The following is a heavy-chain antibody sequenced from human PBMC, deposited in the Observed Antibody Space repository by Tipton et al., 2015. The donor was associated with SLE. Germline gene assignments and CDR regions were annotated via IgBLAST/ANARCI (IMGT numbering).Heavy chain of an antibody. Sequence: LRLSCAVSGYSISSGYYWGWIRQPPGKGLEWIGSIYHSGSTYYNPSLKSRVTISVDTSKNQFSLKLSSVTAADTAVYYCASAVVVNNDWYFDLWGRGTLVTVSP. D-gene: IGHD3-22*01. V-gene: IGHV4-38-2*01. CDR3: ASAVVVNNDWYFDL. CDR1: GYSISSGYY. CDR2: IYHSGST. J-gene: IGHJ2*01.